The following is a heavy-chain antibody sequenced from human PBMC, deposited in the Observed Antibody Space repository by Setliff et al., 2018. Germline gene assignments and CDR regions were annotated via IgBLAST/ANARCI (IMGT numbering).Heavy chain of an antibody. V-gene: IGHV1-18*01. CDR3: ARDREGIIVGVPSV. CDR1: GYAFGSSG. CDR2: ISAYNGYI. Sequence: ASVKVSCKASGYAFGSSGISWVRQAPGQGLEWMGWISAYNGYIVYAQKFQGRVTMTTDTSTTTAYMEVRSLRSDDTAVYYCARDREGIIVGVPSVWGQGTLVTVPQ. D-gene: IGHD1-26*01. J-gene: IGHJ4*02.